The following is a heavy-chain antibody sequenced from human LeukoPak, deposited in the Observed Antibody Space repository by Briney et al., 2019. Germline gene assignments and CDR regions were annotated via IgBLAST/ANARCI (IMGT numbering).Heavy chain of an antibody. V-gene: IGHV3-9*01. CDR2: ISWNTGTI. Sequence: GGSLRLSCAASGFNFGDYAMHWVRQVPGKGLEGVSGISWNTGTIEYADSVKGRFTISRDNAKNSLYLQMNSLRAEDTAVYYCARRQRHTVTTKYAFDIWGQGTMVTVSS. CDR1: GFNFGDYA. CDR3: ARRQRHTVTTKYAFDI. J-gene: IGHJ3*02. D-gene: IGHD4-17*01.